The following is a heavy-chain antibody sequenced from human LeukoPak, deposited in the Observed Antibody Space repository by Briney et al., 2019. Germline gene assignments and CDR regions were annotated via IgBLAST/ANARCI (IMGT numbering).Heavy chain of an antibody. J-gene: IGHJ5*02. CDR3: AREGMDIVVVPASGNWFDP. D-gene: IGHD2-2*03. V-gene: IGHV1-69*04. CDR1: GGTFSSYS. Sequence: SVKVSCKASGGTFSSYSISWVPQAPGQGLEWMGRLIPILGRANYAQKFQGRVTITADKSTSTAYMELGSLRSEDTAVYYCAREGMDIVVVPASGNWFDPWGQGTLVSVS. CDR2: LIPILGRA.